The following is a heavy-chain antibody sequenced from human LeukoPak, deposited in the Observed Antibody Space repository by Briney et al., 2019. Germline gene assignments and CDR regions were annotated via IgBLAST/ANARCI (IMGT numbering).Heavy chain of an antibody. CDR3: ASSISSSPFPYYYYGMAV. CDR2: ISSSGSTI. Sequence: GGSLRLSCAASGFTFSSYEMNWVRQAPGKGLEWVSYISSSGSTIYYADSVKGRFTISRDNAKNSLYLQMSSLRAEDTAVYYCASSISSSPFPYYYYGMAVWGKGPGVTVSA. V-gene: IGHV3-48*03. D-gene: IGHD6-13*01. J-gene: IGHJ6*04. CDR1: GFTFSSYE.